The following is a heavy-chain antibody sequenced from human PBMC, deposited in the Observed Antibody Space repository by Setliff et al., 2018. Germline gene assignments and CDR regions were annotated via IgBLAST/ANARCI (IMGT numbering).Heavy chain of an antibody. V-gene: IGHV4-39*07. CDR1: HGSVSTTSHY. D-gene: IGHD3-10*01. Sequence: SETLSLTCTVSHGSVSTTSHYWGWVRQPPGKGLEWIGSVYYSGYTYYSPSLESRVAISVDTSKNQFSLKVNSVTAADTAVYYCARVDFTMLQGVLGHWGQGTLVTVSS. CDR3: ARVDFTMLQGVLGH. CDR2: VYYSGYT. J-gene: IGHJ1*01.